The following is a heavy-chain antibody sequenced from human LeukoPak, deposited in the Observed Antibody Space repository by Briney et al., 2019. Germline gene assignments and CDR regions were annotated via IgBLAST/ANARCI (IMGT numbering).Heavy chain of an antibody. CDR3: ARGRVDYGDYVLSYYFDY. Sequence: PSETLSLTCTVSGGSISSGGYYWSWIRQHPGKGLEWIGYIYYSGSTNYNPSLKSRVTISVDTSKNQFSLKLSSVTAADTAVYYCARGRVDYGDYVLSYYFDYWGQGTLVTVSS. CDR1: GGSISSGGYY. CDR2: IYYSGST. J-gene: IGHJ4*02. D-gene: IGHD4-17*01. V-gene: IGHV4-31*03.